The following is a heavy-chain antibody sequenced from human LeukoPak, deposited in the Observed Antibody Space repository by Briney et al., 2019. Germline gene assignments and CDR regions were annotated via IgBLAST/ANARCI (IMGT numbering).Heavy chain of an antibody. CDR1: GGSFSGYY. CDR3: AAAARASYYYYYYMDV. CDR2: IYYSGST. D-gene: IGHD6-25*01. J-gene: IGHJ6*03. Sequence: SETLSLTCAVYGGSFSGYYWSWIRQPPGKGLEWIGYIYYSGSTNYNPSLKSRVTISVDTSKNQFSLKLSSVTAADTAVYYCAAAARASYYYYYYMDVWGKGTTVTVSS. V-gene: IGHV4-59*01.